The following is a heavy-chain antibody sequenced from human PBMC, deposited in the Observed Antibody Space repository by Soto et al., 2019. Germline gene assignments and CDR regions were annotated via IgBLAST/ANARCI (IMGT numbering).Heavy chain of an antibody. CDR1: GFTFSDYY. CDR2: ISSSGSTI. D-gene: IGHD3-10*01. Sequence: GGSLRLSCAASGFTFSDYYMSWIRQAPGKGLEWVSYISSSGSTIYYADSVKGRFTISRDNAKDSLYLQMNSLRAEDTAVYYCARSVIAMVRGVIITSAFDIWGKGTMVTVSS. J-gene: IGHJ3*02. CDR3: ARSVIAMVRGVIITSAFDI. V-gene: IGHV3-11*01.